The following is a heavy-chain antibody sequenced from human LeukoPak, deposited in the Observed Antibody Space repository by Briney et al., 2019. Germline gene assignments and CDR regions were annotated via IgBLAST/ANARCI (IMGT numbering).Heavy chain of an antibody. CDR1: GYTLTELS. Sequence: ASVKVSCTVSGYTLTELSMDWVRRAPGKGLEWMGGFDPEDGETIYAQKFQGRVTMTEDTSTDTAYMELSSLRSEDTAVYYCASDTSMVTPCWGQGTLVTVSS. CDR3: ASDTSMVTPC. D-gene: IGHD5-18*01. CDR2: FDPEDGET. V-gene: IGHV1-24*01. J-gene: IGHJ4*02.